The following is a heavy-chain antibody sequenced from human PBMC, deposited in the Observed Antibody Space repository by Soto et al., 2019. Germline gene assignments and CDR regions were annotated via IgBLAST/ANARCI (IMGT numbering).Heavy chain of an antibody. Sequence: QVQLVQSGAEVKKPGSSVKVSCKASGGTFSSYAISWVRQAPGQGLEWMGGIIPILGTANYAQKFQGRVTITADESTSTAYRELSSLRSEDTAVYYCARSYGDYYYYGMDVWGQGTTVTVSS. V-gene: IGHV1-69*01. D-gene: IGHD3-10*01. CDR2: IIPILGTA. J-gene: IGHJ6*02. CDR1: GGTFSSYA. CDR3: ARSYGDYYYYGMDV.